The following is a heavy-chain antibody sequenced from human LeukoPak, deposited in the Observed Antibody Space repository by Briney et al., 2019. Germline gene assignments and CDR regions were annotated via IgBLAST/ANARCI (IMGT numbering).Heavy chain of an antibody. CDR1: GFTVSSNY. J-gene: IGHJ4*02. V-gene: IGHV3-53*01. CDR3: ARDFGYCSTTSCYDQ. CDR2: IYTGGST. Sequence: GSLRLSCAASGFTVSSNYISWVRQAPGKGLEWVSVIYTGGSTYYADSVKGRFTISRDNSKNTLLLQMNSLRAEDTAVYYCARDFGYCSTTSCYDQWGQGTLVTVSS. D-gene: IGHD2-2*03.